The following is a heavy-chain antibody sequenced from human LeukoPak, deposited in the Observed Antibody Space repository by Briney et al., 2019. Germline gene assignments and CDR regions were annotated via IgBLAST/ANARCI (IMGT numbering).Heavy chain of an antibody. J-gene: IGHJ4*02. V-gene: IGHV1-69*01. CDR3: ARGADSSGWSPPDY. D-gene: IGHD6-19*01. CDR1: GGTFSSYA. Sequence: GSSVKVSCKASGGTFSSYAISWVRQAPGQGLEWMGGIIPIFGTANYAQKFQGRVTITAVESTSTAYMELSSLRSEDTAVYYCARGADSSGWSPPDYWGQGTLVTVSS. CDR2: IIPIFGTA.